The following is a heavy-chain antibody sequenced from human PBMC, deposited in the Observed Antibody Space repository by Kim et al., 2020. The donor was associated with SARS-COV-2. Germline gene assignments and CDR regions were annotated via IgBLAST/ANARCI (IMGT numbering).Heavy chain of an antibody. CDR1: GYTFTSYD. CDR3: AREGEALWQQLVKRGMDV. CDR2: MNPNSGNT. J-gene: IGHJ6*01. V-gene: IGHV1-8*01. D-gene: IGHD6-13*01. Sequence: ASVKVSCKASGYTFTSYDINWVRQATGQGLEWMGWMNPNSGNTGYAQKFQGRVTMTRNTSISTAYMELSSLRSEDTAVYYCAREGEALWQQLVKRGMDVWGQGTTVTVSS.